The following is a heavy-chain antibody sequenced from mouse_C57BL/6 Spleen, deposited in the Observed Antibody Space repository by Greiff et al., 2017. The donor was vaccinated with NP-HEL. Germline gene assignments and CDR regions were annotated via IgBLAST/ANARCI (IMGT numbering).Heavy chain of an antibody. V-gene: IGHV1-52*01. CDR2: IDPSDSET. D-gene: IGHD1-1*01. CDR3: ARSYYGSRHYFDY. Sequence: QVQLQQPGAELVKPGASVKLSCKASGYTFTSYWMQWVKQRPGQGLEWIGNIDPSDSETHYNQKFKDKATLTVDKSSSTAYMQLSSLTSEDSAVYYCARSYYGSRHYFDYWGQGTTLTVSS. CDR1: GYTFTSYW. J-gene: IGHJ2*01.